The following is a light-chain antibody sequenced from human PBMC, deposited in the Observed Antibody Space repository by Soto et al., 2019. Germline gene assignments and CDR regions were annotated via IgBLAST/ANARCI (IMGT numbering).Light chain of an antibody. J-gene: IGLJ1*01. CDR2: EVS. CDR1: SSDIGAYNS. CDR3: SSYAGSNNFV. V-gene: IGLV2-8*01. Sequence: QSVLTQPPSASGSPGQSVTISCTGTSSDIGAYNSVSWYQQHPGKAPKLIIYEVSKRPSGVPDRFSGSKSGNTASLTVSGLQAEDEADYYCSSYAGSNNFVFGTGTKVTLL.